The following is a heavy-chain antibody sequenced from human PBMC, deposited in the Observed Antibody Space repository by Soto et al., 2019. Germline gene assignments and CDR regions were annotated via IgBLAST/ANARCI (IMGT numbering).Heavy chain of an antibody. D-gene: IGHD2-2*01. CDR3: AWALLCGYHDVVHI. CDR1: GYTFTSYY. Sequence: SVKVSCKASGYTFTSYYMHWVRQAPGQGLEWMGRIIPILGIANYAQKFQGRVTITADKSTSTAYMELSSLRSEDTAVYYCAWALLCGYHDVVHILGPGTM. V-gene: IGHV1-69*02. J-gene: IGHJ3*02. CDR2: IIPILGIA.